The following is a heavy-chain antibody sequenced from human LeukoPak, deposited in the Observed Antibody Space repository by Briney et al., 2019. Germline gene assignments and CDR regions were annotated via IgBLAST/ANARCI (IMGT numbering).Heavy chain of an antibody. CDR3: ARLGYDFWTSDGYMDV. CDR2: INPNSGGT. V-gene: IGHV1-2*02. J-gene: IGHJ6*03. CDR1: GYTFTSYG. D-gene: IGHD3-3*01. Sequence: ASVKVSCKASGYTFTSYGITWVRQAPGQGLEWMGWINPNSGGTNYAQKFQGRVTMTRDTSISTAYMELSRLRSDNTAAYYCARLGYDFWTSDGYMDVWGKGTTVTVSS.